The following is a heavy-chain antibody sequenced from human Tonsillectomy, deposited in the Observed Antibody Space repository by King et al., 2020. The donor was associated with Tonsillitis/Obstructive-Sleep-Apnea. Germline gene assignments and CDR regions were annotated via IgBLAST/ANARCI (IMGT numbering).Heavy chain of an antibody. Sequence: VQLVESGAEVKKPGESLTISCKGSGYNFANYWITWVRQMPGKRLEWMGRIDPSDSYTNYSPSFEGHVTLSTDNSISTAYLQWSSLKASDTAMYYCARLGTAYDSSGYYCDSWGQEPWSPSPQ. J-gene: IGHJ5*01. V-gene: IGHV5-10-1*03. CDR2: IDPSDSYT. CDR3: ARLGTAYDSSGYYCDS. CDR1: GYNFANYW. D-gene: IGHD3-22*01.